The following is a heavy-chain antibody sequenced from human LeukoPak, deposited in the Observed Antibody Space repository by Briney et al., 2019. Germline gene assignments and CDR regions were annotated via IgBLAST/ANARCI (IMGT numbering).Heavy chain of an antibody. Sequence: ASVRVSCKASGYTFTSYGISWVRQAPGQGLEWMGWISAYNGNISYAQKLQGRVTMTTDTSTSTAYMELSRLRSDDTAVYYCARGQQLAHDAFDIWGQGTMVTVSS. CDR2: ISAYNGNI. V-gene: IGHV1-18*04. J-gene: IGHJ3*02. D-gene: IGHD6-13*01. CDR1: GYTFTSYG. CDR3: ARGQQLAHDAFDI.